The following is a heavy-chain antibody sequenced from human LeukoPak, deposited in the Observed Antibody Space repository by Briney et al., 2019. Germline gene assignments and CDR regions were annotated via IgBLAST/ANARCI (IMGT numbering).Heavy chain of an antibody. CDR3: ARSYYDSSGYYGLYGMAV. V-gene: IGHV3-9*01. D-gene: IGHD3-22*01. CDR1: GFTFEDYA. CDR2: ISWSSRSI. J-gene: IGHJ6*02. Sequence: GGSLRLSCAASGFTFEDYAMHWVRQAPGKGLEWVSGISWSSRSIVYADSVKGRFTISRDNARNSLYLQMNSLRAEDTAVYYCARSYYDSSGYYGLYGMAVWGQGTTVTVSS.